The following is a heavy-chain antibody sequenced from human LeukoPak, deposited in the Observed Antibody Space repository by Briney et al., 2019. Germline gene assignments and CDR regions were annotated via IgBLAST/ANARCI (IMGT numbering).Heavy chain of an antibody. CDR2: IYYSGST. Sequence: PSGTLSLTCTVSGGSISSYYWSWIRQPPGKGLEWIGYIYYSGSTNYNPSLKSRVTISVDTSKNQFSLKLSSVTAADTAVYYCAIGVGASCCDYWGQGTLVTVSS. J-gene: IGHJ4*02. D-gene: IGHD1-26*01. CDR3: AIGVGASCCDY. CDR1: GGSISSYY. V-gene: IGHV4-59*01.